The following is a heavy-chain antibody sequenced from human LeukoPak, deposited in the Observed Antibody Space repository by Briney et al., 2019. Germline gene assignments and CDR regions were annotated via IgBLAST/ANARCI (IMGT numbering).Heavy chain of an antibody. CDR2: ISWDGGST. V-gene: IGHV3-43D*04. Sequence: RSGGSLRLSCAASGFTFDDYAMHWVRQAPGKGLEWVSLISWDGGSTYYADSVKGRFTISRDNSKDSLYLQMNSLRAEDTALYYCAKDIHSSSWYYFQHWGQGTLVTVSS. CDR3: AKDIHSSSWYYFQH. J-gene: IGHJ1*01. CDR1: GFTFDDYA. D-gene: IGHD6-13*01.